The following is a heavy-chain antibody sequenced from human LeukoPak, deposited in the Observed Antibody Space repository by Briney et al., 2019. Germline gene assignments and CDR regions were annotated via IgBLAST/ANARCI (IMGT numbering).Heavy chain of an antibody. V-gene: IGHV1-46*01. CDR2: INPSGGST. D-gene: IGHD3-10*01. J-gene: IGHJ5*02. CDR3: ARDQATMVRGVIGGNWFDP. CDR1: GYAFTSYY. Sequence: GASVKVSCKASGYAFTSYYMHWVRQAPGQGLEWMGIINPSGGSTSYAQKFQGRVTMTRDTSTSTVYMELSSLRSEDTAVYYCARDQATMVRGVIGGNWFDPWGQGTLVTVSS.